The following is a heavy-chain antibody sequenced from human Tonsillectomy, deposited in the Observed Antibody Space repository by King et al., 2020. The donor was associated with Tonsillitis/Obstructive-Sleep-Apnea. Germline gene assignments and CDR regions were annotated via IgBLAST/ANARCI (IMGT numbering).Heavy chain of an antibody. Sequence: TLKESGPTLVKPTQTLTLTCTFSGFSLSTSGVHVGWFRQPPGKALEWLALIYWDVVKRYSPSLKSRLTITKNTSKNQVVLTMTNMDPVDTATYYCAHPYSSSAYFDYWGQGTLVTVSS. D-gene: IGHD6-6*01. CDR1: GFSLSTSGVH. V-gene: IGHV2-5*02. J-gene: IGHJ4*02. CDR2: IYWDVVK. CDR3: AHPYSSSAYFDY.